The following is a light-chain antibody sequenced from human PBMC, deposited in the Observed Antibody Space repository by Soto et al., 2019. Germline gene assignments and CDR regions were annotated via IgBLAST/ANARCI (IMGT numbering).Light chain of an antibody. J-gene: IGLJ2*01. Sequence: QSALTQPASVSGSPGQSITISCTGTSSDVGAYNYVSWYQPHPGKAPKLMIYDVANRPSGVSNRFSGSKSGNTASLTISGLQAEDEADYYCSSYTIRSTVVFGGGTKLTVL. V-gene: IGLV2-14*03. CDR3: SSYTIRSTVV. CDR1: SSDVGAYNY. CDR2: DVA.